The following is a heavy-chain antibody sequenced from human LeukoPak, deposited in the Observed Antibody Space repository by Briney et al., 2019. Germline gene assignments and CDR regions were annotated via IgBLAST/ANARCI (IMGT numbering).Heavy chain of an antibody. J-gene: IGHJ4*02. CDR1: GFTFSSYS. CDR3: AGSSRWELIRDY. V-gene: IGHV3-21*01. Sequence: GGSLRLSCAASGFTFSSYSMIWVRQAPGKGLEWVSSISSSSSYIHYAHSVKGRFTISRDNAKNSMYLQMNSLRAEDTAVYYCAGSSRWELIRDYWGQGTLVTVSS. CDR2: ISSSSSYI. D-gene: IGHD1-26*01.